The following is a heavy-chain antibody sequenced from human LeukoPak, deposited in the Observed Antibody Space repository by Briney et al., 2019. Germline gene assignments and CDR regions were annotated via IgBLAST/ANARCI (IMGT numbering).Heavy chain of an antibody. J-gene: IGHJ5*02. V-gene: IGHV4-34*01. CDR1: GGSFSGYY. CDR3: ARSGPQRTAWFDP. Sequence: SETLSLTCAAYGGSFSGYYWSWIRQPPGKGLEWIGEINHSGSTNYNPSLKSRVTISVDTSKNQFSLKLSSVTAADTAVYYCARSGPQRTAWFDPWGQGTLVTVSS. CDR2: INHSGST. D-gene: IGHD6-25*01.